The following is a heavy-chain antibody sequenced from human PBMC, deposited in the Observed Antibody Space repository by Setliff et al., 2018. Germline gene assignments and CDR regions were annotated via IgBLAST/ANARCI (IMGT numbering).Heavy chain of an antibody. CDR1: GYTFTSYG. J-gene: IGHJ5*02. CDR3: ATPGQQLVRLDRFDP. CDR2: ISVYNGKT. D-gene: IGHD6-13*01. V-gene: IGHV1-18*01. Sequence: ASVKVSCKASGYTFTSYGFSWVRQAPGQGLEWMGWISVYNGKTKYAQKFQGRVTMTRDTSTSTVYMELSSLRSEDTAVYYCATPGQQLVRLDRFDPWGQGTLVTVSS.